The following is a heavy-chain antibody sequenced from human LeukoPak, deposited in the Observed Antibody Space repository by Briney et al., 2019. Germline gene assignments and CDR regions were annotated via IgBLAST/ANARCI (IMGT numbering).Heavy chain of an antibody. Sequence: PGGSLRLSCAASGFTFSSYAMHWVRQAPGKGLEYVSAISSNGGSTYYANSVKGRFTISRDNSKNTLYLQMGSLRAEDMAVYYCARDQKASDTDVDTAMVDDAFDNWGQGTMVTVSS. CDR3: ARDQKASDTDVDTAMVDDAFDN. CDR1: GFTFSSYA. V-gene: IGHV3-64*01. CDR2: ISSNGGST. J-gene: IGHJ3*02. D-gene: IGHD5-18*01.